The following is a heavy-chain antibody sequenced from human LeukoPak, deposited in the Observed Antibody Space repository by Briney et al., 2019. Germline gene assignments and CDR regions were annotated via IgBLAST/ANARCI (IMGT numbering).Heavy chain of an antibody. V-gene: IGHV4-34*01. Sequence: SETLSLTCAVYGGSFSGYYWSWIRQPPGKGLEWIGSIYYSGSTYYNPSLKSRVTISVDTSKNQFSLKLSSVTAADTAVYYCARRSIFGVVIGYYFDYWGQGTLVTVSS. CDR3: ARRSIFGVVIGYYFDY. D-gene: IGHD3-3*01. J-gene: IGHJ4*02. CDR1: GGSFSGYY. CDR2: IYYSGST.